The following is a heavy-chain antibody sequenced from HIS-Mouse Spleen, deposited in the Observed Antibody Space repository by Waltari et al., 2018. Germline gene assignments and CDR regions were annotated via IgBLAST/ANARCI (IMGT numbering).Heavy chain of an antibody. V-gene: IGHV4-39*07. D-gene: IGHD6-13*01. CDR3: AREIPYSSSWYDWYFDL. CDR2: IYSSGST. J-gene: IGHJ2*01. Sequence: QLQLQESGPGLVKPSETLSLTCTVSGGSISSSSYYWGWIRQPPGKGLEWIGSIYSSGSTNYNPSLKSRVTSSVDTSKNQFSRKLSSVTAADTAVYYCAREIPYSSSWYDWYFDLWGRGTLVTVSS. CDR1: GGSISSSSYY.